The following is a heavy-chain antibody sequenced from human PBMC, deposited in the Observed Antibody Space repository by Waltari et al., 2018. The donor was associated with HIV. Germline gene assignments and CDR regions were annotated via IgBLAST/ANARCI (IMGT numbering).Heavy chain of an antibody. Sequence: EVQLVESGGGLVQPGGSLRLSCAASGFTFSSYEMNWVRQASGTGLGWVSYIRSSGSTIYYADSEKGRFTISRDNAKNSLYLQMNSLRAEDTAVYYCARVYLGSGSWSTGGAFDIWGQGTMVTVSS. CDR2: IRSSGSTI. CDR1: GFTFSSYE. D-gene: IGHD6-13*01. CDR3: ARVYLGSGSWSTGGAFDI. V-gene: IGHV3-48*03. J-gene: IGHJ3*02.